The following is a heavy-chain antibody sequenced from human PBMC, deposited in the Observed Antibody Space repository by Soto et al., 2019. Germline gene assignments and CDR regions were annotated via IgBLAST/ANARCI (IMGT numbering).Heavy chain of an antibody. CDR2: IYHSGTT. Sequence: SETLSLTCAVSNYSVSSGYYWGWLRQPPGKGLEWIGSIYHSGTTYYNPSLKSRVTISLDTSTNQFSLKVSSVTAADTAVYYCPRSPLTSSWYAGYWGQGTLVTVSS. CDR3: PRSPLTSSWYAGY. CDR1: NYSVSSGYY. J-gene: IGHJ4*02. V-gene: IGHV4-38-2*01. D-gene: IGHD6-13*01.